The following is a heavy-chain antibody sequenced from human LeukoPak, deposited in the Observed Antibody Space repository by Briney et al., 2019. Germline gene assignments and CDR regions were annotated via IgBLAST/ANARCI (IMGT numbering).Heavy chain of an antibody. J-gene: IGHJ4*02. CDR1: GFTFSSYE. CDR2: ISSSGSTI. Sequence: PGGSLRLSCAASGFTFSSYEMNWVRQAPGKGLEWVSYISSSGSTIYYADSVKGRFTISRDNAKNSLYLQMNSLRAEDTAVYYCARDGGPVTALDYWGQGTLVTVSS. V-gene: IGHV3-48*03. CDR3: ARDGGPVTALDY. D-gene: IGHD3-16*01.